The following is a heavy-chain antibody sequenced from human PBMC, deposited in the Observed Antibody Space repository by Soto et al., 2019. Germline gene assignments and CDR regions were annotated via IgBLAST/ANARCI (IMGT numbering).Heavy chain of an antibody. CDR1: GGSISSGGYS. J-gene: IGHJ4*02. CDR2: IYHSGST. Sequence: QLQLQESGSGLVKPSQTLSLTCAVSGGSISSGGYSWSWIRQPPGKGLEWIGYIYHSGSTYYNPSLKSRVTISLDRSKKQFSLKMSSVTAAETAVYYCARGMTTVTTLDYWGQGTLVTVSS. V-gene: IGHV4-30-2*01. D-gene: IGHD4-17*01. CDR3: ARGMTTVTTLDY.